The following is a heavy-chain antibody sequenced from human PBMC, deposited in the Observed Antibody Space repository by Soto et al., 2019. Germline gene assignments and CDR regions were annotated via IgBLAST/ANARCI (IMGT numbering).Heavy chain of an antibody. CDR1: GNTLTELS. V-gene: IGHV1-24*01. Sequence: QVQLVQSGAEVKKPGASVKVSCKLSGNTLTELSIHWVRQAPGKGLEWMGGFDPEQRETIYSQQFQGRVTLTQDTSTETADMQLTSLRHEDTAMYYCAADLAISDNDYWGQGTLITVSS. D-gene: IGHD2-21*01. CDR2: FDPEQRET. CDR3: AADLAISDNDY. J-gene: IGHJ4*02.